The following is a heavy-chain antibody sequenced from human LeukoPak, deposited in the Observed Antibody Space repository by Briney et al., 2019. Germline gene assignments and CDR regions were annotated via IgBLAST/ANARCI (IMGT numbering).Heavy chain of an antibody. D-gene: IGHD6-19*01. J-gene: IGHJ1*01. CDR3: AKDPRAVGYFQH. CDR1: GFTFSNYW. V-gene: IGHV3-74*01. CDR2: INRDGTTR. Sequence: GSLRLSCAASGFTFSNYWMHWIRQVPEKGMLWVSRINRDGTTRNYADSVKGRFTISRDNSKNSLYLQMNSLRTEDTALYYCAKDPRAVGYFQHWGQGTLVTVSS.